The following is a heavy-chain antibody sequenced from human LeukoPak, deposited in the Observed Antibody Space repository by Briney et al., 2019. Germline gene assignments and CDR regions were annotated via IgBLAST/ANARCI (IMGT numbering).Heavy chain of an antibody. Sequence: ASVKVSCKASGYTFTSYYMHWVRQAPGQGLEWRGIINPSGGSTSYAQKFQGRVTMTRDTSTSTVYMELSSLRSEDTAVYYCARDHSSSRHFAEDIDYWGQGTLVTVSS. V-gene: IGHV1-46*01. J-gene: IGHJ4*02. D-gene: IGHD6-6*01. CDR1: GYTFTSYY. CDR2: INPSGGST. CDR3: ARDHSSSRHFAEDIDY.